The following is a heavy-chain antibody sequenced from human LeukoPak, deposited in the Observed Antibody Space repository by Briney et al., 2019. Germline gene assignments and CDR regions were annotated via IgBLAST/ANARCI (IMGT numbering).Heavy chain of an antibody. CDR1: GFTFSSYW. V-gene: IGHV3-7*01. CDR3: ARANRPGYCSSTSCYNWFDP. J-gene: IGHJ5*02. Sequence: GGSLRLSCAASGFTFSSYWMSWVRQAPGKGLEWVANIKEDGSEKYYVDSVKGRFTISRDNAKNSLYLQMNGLRAEDTAVYYCARANRPGYCSSTSCYNWFDPWGQGTLVTVSS. D-gene: IGHD2-2*01. CDR2: IKEDGSEK.